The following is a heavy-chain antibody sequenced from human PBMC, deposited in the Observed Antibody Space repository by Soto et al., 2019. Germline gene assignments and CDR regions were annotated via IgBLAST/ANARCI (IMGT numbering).Heavy chain of an antibody. Sequence: SETLSLTCAVSGGSISSSNWWSWVRQPPGKGLEWIGEIYHSGSTNYNPSLKSRVTISVDKSKNQFSLKLSSVTAADTAVYYCARELVAVAGTLDYWGQGTLVTVS. CDR3: ARELVAVAGTLDY. CDR1: GGSISSSNW. J-gene: IGHJ4*02. CDR2: IYHSGST. V-gene: IGHV4-4*02. D-gene: IGHD6-19*01.